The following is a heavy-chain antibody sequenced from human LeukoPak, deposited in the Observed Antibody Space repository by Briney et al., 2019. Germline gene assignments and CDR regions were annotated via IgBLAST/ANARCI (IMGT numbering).Heavy chain of an antibody. D-gene: IGHD3-10*01. Sequence: ASVKVSCKAAGYTFTSYGISWVRQAPGQGLEWMGWISAYNGKTNYAQKLQGRVTMTTDTSTSTAYMELRSLRSDDTAVYYCAREQLLWFGESSYGMDVWGQGTTVTVSS. CDR1: GYTFTSYG. J-gene: IGHJ6*02. CDR2: ISAYNGKT. V-gene: IGHV1-18*01. CDR3: AREQLLWFGESSYGMDV.